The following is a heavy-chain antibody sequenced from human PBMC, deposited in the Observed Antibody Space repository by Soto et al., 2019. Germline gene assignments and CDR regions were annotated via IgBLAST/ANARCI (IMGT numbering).Heavy chain of an antibody. CDR3: ARDKFSGSNDAFDI. J-gene: IGHJ3*02. CDR2: ISSSSSYI. Sequence: GSLRLSCAASGFTFSSYSMNWVRQAPGKGLEWVSSISSSSSYIYYADSVKGRFTISRDNAKNSLYLQMNSLRAEDTAVYYCARDKFSGSNDAFDIWGQGTMVTVSS. V-gene: IGHV3-21*01. CDR1: GFTFSSYS. D-gene: IGHD6-19*01.